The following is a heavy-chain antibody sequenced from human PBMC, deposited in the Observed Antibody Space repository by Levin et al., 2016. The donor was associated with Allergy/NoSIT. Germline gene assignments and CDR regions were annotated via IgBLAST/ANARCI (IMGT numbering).Heavy chain of an antibody. CDR1: GGSISSYY. CDR3: ARHEEYSGYVDC. V-gene: IGHV4-59*08. J-gene: IGHJ4*02. Sequence: GSLRLSCAVSGGSISSYYWSWIRQPPGKGLEWIGYIYYSGSTNYNPSLKSRVTISVDTSKNQFSLKLSSVTAADTAVYYCARHEEYSGYVDCWGQGTQVTVSS. D-gene: IGHD5-12*01. CDR2: IYYSGST.